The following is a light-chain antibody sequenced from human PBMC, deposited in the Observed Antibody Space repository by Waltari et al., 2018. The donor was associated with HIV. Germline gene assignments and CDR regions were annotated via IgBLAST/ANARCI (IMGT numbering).Light chain of an antibody. CDR3: SSYTSTTTVI. CDR1: SSDVGSYDY. J-gene: IGLJ2*01. V-gene: IGLV2-14*01. Sequence: ITISCTGTSSDVGSYDYVSWYQQHPGKAPKLMIFEVSHRPSGVSDRFSGSKSGNTASLTISGLLADDEADYYCSSYTSTTTVIFGGGTKVTVL. CDR2: EVS.